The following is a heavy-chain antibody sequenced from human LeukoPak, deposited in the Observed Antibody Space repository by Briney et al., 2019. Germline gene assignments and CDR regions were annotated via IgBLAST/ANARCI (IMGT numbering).Heavy chain of an antibody. Sequence: GGSLRLFCAASGFTFTNYPLHWVRQAPGKGLDWMAVISKDGTEKHYADSVKGRFTISRDNSKNTLYLQMNSLRAEDTAVYYCARRYSSGWCDYWGQGTLVTVSS. J-gene: IGHJ4*02. V-gene: IGHV3-30*07. CDR1: GFTFTNYP. D-gene: IGHD6-19*01. CDR2: ISKDGTEK. CDR3: ARRYSSGWCDY.